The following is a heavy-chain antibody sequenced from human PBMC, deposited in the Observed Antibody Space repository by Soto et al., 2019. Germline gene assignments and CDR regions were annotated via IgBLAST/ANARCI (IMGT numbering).Heavy chain of an antibody. J-gene: IGHJ4*02. Sequence: EVQLLEYGGGLVKPGWSLRLSCAVSGFSFSTYGVTWVRQAPGKGLEWVSGVSGGSGTTHYADSVKGRFTITGDTSKNTVYLQMNSLRVEDTAVYYCAKWNGYGDHWGQGTLVTVSS. CDR2: VSGGSGTT. D-gene: IGHD1-1*01. CDR3: AKWNGYGDH. V-gene: IGHV3-23*01. CDR1: GFSFSTYG.